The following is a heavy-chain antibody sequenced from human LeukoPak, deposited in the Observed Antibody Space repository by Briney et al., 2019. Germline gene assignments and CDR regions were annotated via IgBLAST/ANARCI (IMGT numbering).Heavy chain of an antibody. CDR3: ASQTMVRDRHFDY. CDR2: IIAIFGTA. J-gene: IGHJ4*02. CDR1: GYTFTSYG. V-gene: IGHV1-69*13. Sequence: SVKVSCKASGYTFTSYGISWVRQAPGQGLEWMGGIIAIFGTAKYAQKFQGRVTITADESTSTAYMELSSLRSEDTAVYYCASQTMVRDRHFDYWGQGTLVTVSS. D-gene: IGHD3-10*01.